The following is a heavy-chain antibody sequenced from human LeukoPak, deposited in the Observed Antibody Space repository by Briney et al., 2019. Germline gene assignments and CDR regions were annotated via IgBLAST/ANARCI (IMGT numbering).Heavy chain of an antibody. Sequence: GESLKISCKGSGYSFSRYWIGWVCQVPGRGLGWMGIIYPGDSETRYSPSFQGQVTISADKSISTAYLQWSSLKASGTAMYYCARLPSLVRGVYDYWGQGTLVTVSS. V-gene: IGHV5-51*01. CDR1: GYSFSRYW. D-gene: IGHD3-10*01. CDR3: ARLPSLVRGVYDY. J-gene: IGHJ4*02. CDR2: IYPGDSET.